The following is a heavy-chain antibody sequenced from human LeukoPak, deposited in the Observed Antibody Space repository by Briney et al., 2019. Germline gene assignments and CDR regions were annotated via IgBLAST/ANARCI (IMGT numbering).Heavy chain of an antibody. CDR3: ARVNYGSGSPFFDY. Sequence: PSETLSLTCTVSGGSISSSSYYWGWIRQPPGKGLEWIGSIYYSGSTYYNPSLKSRVTISVDTSKNQFSLKLSSVTAADTAVYYCARVNYGSGSPFFDYWGQGTLVTVSS. D-gene: IGHD3-10*01. V-gene: IGHV4-39*07. J-gene: IGHJ4*02. CDR1: GGSISSSSYY. CDR2: IYYSGST.